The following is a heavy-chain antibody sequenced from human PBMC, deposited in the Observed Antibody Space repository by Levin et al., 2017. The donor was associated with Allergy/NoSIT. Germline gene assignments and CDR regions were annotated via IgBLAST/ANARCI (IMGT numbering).Heavy chain of an antibody. CDR3: AGRYGDSYFFDS. Sequence: GGSLRLSCVASGISFSSYSMNWVRQAPGKGLEWISYISSVTPTIYYADSVKGRFTISRDNAKKSLYLQMNSLRAEDTAVYYCAGRYGDSYFFDSWGQGTLVTVSS. V-gene: IGHV3-48*01. CDR1: GISFSSYS. CDR2: ISSVTPTI. J-gene: IGHJ4*02. D-gene: IGHD4-17*01.